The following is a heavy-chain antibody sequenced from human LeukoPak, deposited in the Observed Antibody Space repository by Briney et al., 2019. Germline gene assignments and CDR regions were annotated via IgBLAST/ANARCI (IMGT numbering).Heavy chain of an antibody. D-gene: IGHD2-2*01. Sequence: GGSLRLSCAASGFTFSIYAMHWVRQAPGKGLEWVAVISYDGSNKYYADSVKGRFTISRDNSKNTLYLQMNSLRAEDTAVYYCARDLGDIVVVPAAINLIYYGMDVWGQGTTVTVSS. CDR1: GFTFSIYA. CDR3: ARDLGDIVVVPAAINLIYYGMDV. J-gene: IGHJ6*02. V-gene: IGHV3-30-3*01. CDR2: ISYDGSNK.